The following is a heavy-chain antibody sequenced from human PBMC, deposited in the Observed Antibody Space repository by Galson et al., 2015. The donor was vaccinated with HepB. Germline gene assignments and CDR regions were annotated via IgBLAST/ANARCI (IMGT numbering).Heavy chain of an antibody. D-gene: IGHD6-19*01. CDR2: ISSSSSTI. CDR3: VRGYSSVWHPEAVANDY. Sequence: SLRLSCAASGFTFSSYSMNWVRQAPGKGLEWVSYISSSSSTIYYADSVKGRFTISRDNAKNSLYLQMNSLRAEDTAVYYCVRGYSSVWHPEAVANDYWGQGTLVTVSS. V-gene: IGHV3-48*01. J-gene: IGHJ4*02. CDR1: GFTFSSYS.